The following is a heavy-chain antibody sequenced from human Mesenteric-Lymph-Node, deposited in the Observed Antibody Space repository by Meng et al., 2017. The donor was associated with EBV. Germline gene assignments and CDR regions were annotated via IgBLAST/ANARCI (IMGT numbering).Heavy chain of an antibody. CDR1: GFSLSTRGVL. Sequence: QIPLKESGPTLVNPHQTLTLTCTFSGFSLSTRGVLVGWIRQPPGQALEWLALVYWDDDKRYSPSLKSRLSITKNTSKNQVVLTMADMDPVDTGTYYCAGWSARLEYWGPGTLVTVSS. CDR2: VYWDDDK. V-gene: IGHV2-5*02. D-gene: IGHD3-3*01. CDR3: AGWSARLEY. J-gene: IGHJ4*02.